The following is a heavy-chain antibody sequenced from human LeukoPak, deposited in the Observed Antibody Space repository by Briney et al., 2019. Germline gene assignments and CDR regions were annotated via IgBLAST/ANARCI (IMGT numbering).Heavy chain of an antibody. CDR3: ARDNKKIAARPVDY. J-gene: IGHJ4*02. CDR1: GYTFTSYG. Sequence: ASVKVSCKASGYTFTSYGISWVRQAPGQGLEWMGWISAYNGNTNYAQKLQGRVTMTTDTSTSTAYMELRSLRSDDTAVYCCARDNKKIAARPVDYWGQGTLVTVSS. V-gene: IGHV1-18*01. D-gene: IGHD6-6*01. CDR2: ISAYNGNT.